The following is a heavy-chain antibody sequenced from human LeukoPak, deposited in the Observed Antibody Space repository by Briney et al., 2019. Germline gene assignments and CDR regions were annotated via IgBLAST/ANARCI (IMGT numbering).Heavy chain of an antibody. CDR1: GGSISSYY. V-gene: IGHV4-59*01. J-gene: IGHJ6*03. CDR2: IYYSGST. CDR3: ARDALRYYYYYMDV. Sequence: SETLSLTCTVYGGSISSYYWSWIRQPPGKGLEWIGYIYYSGSTNYNPSLKSRVTISVDTSKNQFSLKLSSVTAADTAVYYCARDALRYYYYYMDVWGKGTTVTVSS. D-gene: IGHD3-16*01.